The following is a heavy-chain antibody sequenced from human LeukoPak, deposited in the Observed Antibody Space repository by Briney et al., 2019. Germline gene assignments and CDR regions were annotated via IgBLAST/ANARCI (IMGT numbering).Heavy chain of an antibody. J-gene: IGHJ5*02. V-gene: IGHV1-69*13. Sequence: ASVKVSCKASGGTFSSYAISWVRQAPGQGLEWMGGVIPIFGTANYAQKFQGRVTITADESPSTAYMELSSLRSEDTAVYYCARGFCTNGVCPWGQGTLVTVSS. CDR3: ARGFCTNGVCP. CDR2: VIPIFGTA. D-gene: IGHD2-8*01. CDR1: GGTFSSYA.